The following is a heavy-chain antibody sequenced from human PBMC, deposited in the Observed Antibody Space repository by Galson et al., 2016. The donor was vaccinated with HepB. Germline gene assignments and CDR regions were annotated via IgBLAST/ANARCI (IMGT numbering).Heavy chain of an antibody. D-gene: IGHD2-21*02. Sequence: SLRLSCAASGFAFSSHWMHWVRQAPGKGLMWVARINSDGTISNYADSVKGRFTISRDNAKNTLYLEMNSLRAEDTAVYNCVRDHSVVPATAYNWFDPWGRGILVTVSS. CDR2: INSDGTIS. CDR1: GFAFSSHW. J-gene: IGHJ5*02. CDR3: VRDHSVVPATAYNWFDP. V-gene: IGHV3-74*01.